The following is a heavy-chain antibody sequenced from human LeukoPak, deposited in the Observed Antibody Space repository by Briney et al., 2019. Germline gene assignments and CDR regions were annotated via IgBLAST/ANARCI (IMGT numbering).Heavy chain of an antibody. J-gene: IGHJ4*02. CDR1: GFPFSTYW. CDR3: AKVAKYYYGPETYYFFEQ. D-gene: IGHD3-10*01. Sequence: GGSLRLSCAASGFPFSTYWMSWVRQAPGKGLEWVANINQDGTEKYCVDSVKGRFTISRDYAKNSLYLQMNSLRVEDTAVYYCAKVAKYYYGPETYYFFEQWGQGTPVTASS. V-gene: IGHV3-7*01. CDR2: INQDGTEK.